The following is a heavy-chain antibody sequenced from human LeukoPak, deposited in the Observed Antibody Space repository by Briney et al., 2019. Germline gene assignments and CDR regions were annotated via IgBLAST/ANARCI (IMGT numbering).Heavy chain of an antibody. Sequence: GGSLRLSCAASGFTFSNYWMHWVRQAPGKGLEWVAFIRYDGSNKYYADSVKGRFTISRDNSKNTLYLQMNSLRAEDTAVYYCAKDEMIAAAGTVDYWGQGTLVTVSS. CDR2: IRYDGSNK. CDR1: GFTFSNYW. J-gene: IGHJ4*02. V-gene: IGHV3-30*02. CDR3: AKDEMIAAAGTVDY. D-gene: IGHD6-13*01.